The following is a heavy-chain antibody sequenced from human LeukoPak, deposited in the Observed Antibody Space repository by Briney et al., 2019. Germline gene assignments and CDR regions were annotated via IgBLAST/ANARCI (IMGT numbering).Heavy chain of an antibody. CDR3: ARANFLYCSSSTCLFDY. CDR1: GYTFTDYF. D-gene: IGHD2-2*01. Sequence: ASVKVSCKASGYTFTDYFMHWVRQAPGQGFEWMGWINPNDGDTNYAQKFQGRVTMTRDTSISTAHMEVSRLRSDDTAVYYCARANFLYCSSSTCLFDYWGQGTLVTVSS. J-gene: IGHJ4*02. CDR2: INPNDGDT. V-gene: IGHV1-2*02.